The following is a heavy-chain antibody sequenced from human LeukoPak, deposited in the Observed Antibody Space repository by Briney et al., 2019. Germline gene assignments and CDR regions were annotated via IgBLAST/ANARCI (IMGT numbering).Heavy chain of an antibody. Sequence: GGSLRLSCAASGFIVSTNYMTWVRQAPGKGLEWVSVIYSGGSTIYYADSVKGRFTISRDNAKNSLYLQMNSLRAEDTAVYYCAELGITMIGGVWGKGTTVTISS. V-gene: IGHV3-66*01. J-gene: IGHJ6*04. CDR3: AELGITMIGGV. D-gene: IGHD3-10*02. CDR1: GFIVSTNY. CDR2: IYSGGSTI.